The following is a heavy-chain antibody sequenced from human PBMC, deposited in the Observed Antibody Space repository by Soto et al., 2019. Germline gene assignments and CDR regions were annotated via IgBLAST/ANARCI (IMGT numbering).Heavy chain of an antibody. D-gene: IGHD3-3*01. CDR1: GFTFSDYH. CDR3: ALRYKVFRLGVDAFDI. CDR2: ISASGSDT. V-gene: IGHV3-11*06. J-gene: IGHJ3*02. Sequence: QVQLVESGGDLVKPGGSLRLSCAASGFTFSDYHMSWIRQAPGRGLEWVSYISASGSDTNDADSVKGRFTISRDNAKNSLYLQMNSLRAEDTAVYYCALRYKVFRLGVDAFDIWGQGTMVTVSS.